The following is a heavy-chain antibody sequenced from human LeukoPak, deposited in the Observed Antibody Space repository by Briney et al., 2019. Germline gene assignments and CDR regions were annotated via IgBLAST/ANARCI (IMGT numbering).Heavy chain of an antibody. CDR3: ATPALGRRLYYYDY. CDR2: IRTKSDGETV. CDR1: GFTFSSAC. V-gene: IGHV3-15*07. Sequence: PGGSLRLSCAASGFTFSSACLSWVRQAPGRGLEWVGRIRTKSDGETVDYAAPVKGRFTISRDDSKNTLFLQMNSLKTEDTAVYYCATPALGRRLYYYDYWGQGTLVTVSP. D-gene: IGHD3-16*01. J-gene: IGHJ4*02.